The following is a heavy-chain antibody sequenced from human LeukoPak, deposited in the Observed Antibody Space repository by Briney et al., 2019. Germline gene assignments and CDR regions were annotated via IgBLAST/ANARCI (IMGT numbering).Heavy chain of an antibody. Sequence: PGGSLRLSCAASGFPFSNYAMSWVRQAPGKGLEWVSAISGSGGSTYYADSVKGRFTISRDNSKNTLYLQMNSLRAEDTAVYYCAKGLGSSWYKASWFDPWGQGTLVTVSS. CDR2: ISGSGGST. J-gene: IGHJ5*02. D-gene: IGHD6-13*01. CDR3: AKGLGSSWYKASWFDP. V-gene: IGHV3-23*01. CDR1: GFPFSNYA.